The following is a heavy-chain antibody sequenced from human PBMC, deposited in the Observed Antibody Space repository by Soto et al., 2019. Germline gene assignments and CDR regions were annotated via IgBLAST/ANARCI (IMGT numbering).Heavy chain of an antibody. CDR3: AKDQELRFLEWLPYYYGSGSPFDY. CDR1: GFTFSSYG. CDR2: ISYDGSNK. Sequence: SGGSLRLSCAASGFTFSSYGMHWVRQDPGKGLEWVAVISYDGSNKYYADSVKGRFTISRDNSKNTLYLQMNSLRAEDTAVYYCAKDQELRFLEWLPYYYGSGSPFDYWGQGTLVTVSS. V-gene: IGHV3-30*18. J-gene: IGHJ4*02. D-gene: IGHD3-3*01.